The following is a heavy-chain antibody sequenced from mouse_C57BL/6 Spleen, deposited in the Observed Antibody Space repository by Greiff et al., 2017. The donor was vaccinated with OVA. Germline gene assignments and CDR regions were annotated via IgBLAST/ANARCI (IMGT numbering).Heavy chain of an antibody. J-gene: IGHJ2*01. D-gene: IGHD3-3*01. CDR1: GYTFTSYG. Sequence: VKLMESGAELARPGASVKLSCKASGYTFTSYGISWVKQRTGQGLEWIGEIYPRSGNTYYNEKFKGKATLTADKSSSTAYMELRSLTSEDSAVYFCARTGTEYYFDYWGQGTTLTVSS. CDR2: IYPRSGNT. CDR3: ARTGTEYYFDY. V-gene: IGHV1-81*01.